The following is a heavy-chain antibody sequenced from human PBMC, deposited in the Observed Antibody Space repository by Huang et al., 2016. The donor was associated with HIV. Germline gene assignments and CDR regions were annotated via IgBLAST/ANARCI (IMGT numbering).Heavy chain of an antibody. J-gene: IGHJ6*03. CDR3: ARGVFDGVWSGDLLPHFYYMDV. D-gene: IGHD3-10*01. CDR2: IVPIFRRT. V-gene: IGHV1-69*13. Sequence: QVQLVQSGAEMKKPGSSVKVSCTAPGGTFSSYGISWVRQAPGQGFEWMGGIVPIFRRTDDDRKFQGGLTSTADESTSTAYMELSSLRSQDSARYFCARGVFDGVWSGDLLPHFYYMDVWGKGTTVTVSS. CDR1: GGTFSSYG.